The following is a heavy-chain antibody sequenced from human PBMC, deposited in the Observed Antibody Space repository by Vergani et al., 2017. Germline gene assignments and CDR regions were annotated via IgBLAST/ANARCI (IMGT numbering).Heavy chain of an antibody. CDR3: ASTQYCSSTSCYFRFDP. CDR2: IIPIFGTA. D-gene: IGHD2-2*01. V-gene: IGHV1-69*06. Sequence: QVQLVQSGAEVKKPGSSVKVSCKASGGTFSSYAISWVRQAPGQGLEWMGGIIPIFGTANYAQKFQGRVTMTRDTSISTAYMELSRLRSDDTAVYYCASTQYCSSTSCYFRFDPWGQGTLVTVSS. CDR1: GGTFSSYA. J-gene: IGHJ5*02.